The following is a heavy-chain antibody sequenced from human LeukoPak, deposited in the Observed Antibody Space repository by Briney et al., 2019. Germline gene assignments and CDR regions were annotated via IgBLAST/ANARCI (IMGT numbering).Heavy chain of an antibody. CDR3: AKDFDYYDSSVYYNGGRPGYYFDY. CDR1: GFTFSNYA. D-gene: IGHD3-22*01. V-gene: IGHV3-23*01. J-gene: IGHJ4*02. CDR2: ISGSGSST. Sequence: PGGSLRLSCVASGFTFSNYAMSWVRQAPGKGLEWVSTISGSGSSTYYADSVKGRFTISRDNSKNTLYLQMNSLSAEDTAVYYCAKDFDYYDSSVYYNGGRPGYYFDYWGQGTLVTVSS.